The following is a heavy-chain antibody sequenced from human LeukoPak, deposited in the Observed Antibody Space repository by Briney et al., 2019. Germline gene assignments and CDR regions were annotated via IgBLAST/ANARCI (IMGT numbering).Heavy chain of an antibody. Sequence: GGSLRLSCAASGFTFSSYAMHWVRQAPGKGLEWVAVISYDGSNKYYADSVKGRFTISRDNSKNTLYLQMNSLRAEDTAVYYCARGLAYYYDSSAYFLDYWGQGTLVTVSS. D-gene: IGHD3-22*01. CDR3: ARGLAYYYDSSAYFLDY. V-gene: IGHV3-30*04. J-gene: IGHJ4*02. CDR2: ISYDGSNK. CDR1: GFTFSSYA.